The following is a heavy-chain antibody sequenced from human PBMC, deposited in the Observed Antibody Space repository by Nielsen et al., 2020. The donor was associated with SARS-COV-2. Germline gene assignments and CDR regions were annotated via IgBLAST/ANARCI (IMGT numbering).Heavy chain of an antibody. CDR1: GYRFSVYY. V-gene: IGHV1-2*06. CDR3: AGSGSGWYNCDS. Sequence: ASVKVSCKAPGYRFSVYYMHWVRQAPGQGLEWMGRINPNSGGPNYAQKFQGRVTMTWDTSISTAYMELSGLKSDDTAVFYCAGSGSGWYNCDSWGQGTLVTVSS. D-gene: IGHD6-19*01. J-gene: IGHJ4*02. CDR2: INPNSGGP.